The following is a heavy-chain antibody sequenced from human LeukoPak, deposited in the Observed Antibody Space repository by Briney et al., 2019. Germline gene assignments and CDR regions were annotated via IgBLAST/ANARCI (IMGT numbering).Heavy chain of an antibody. V-gene: IGHV7-4-1*02. CDR2: INTNTGNP. D-gene: IGHD1-26*01. CDR3: ARARTVGATKYLGY. CDR1: EYFFIDHY. Sequence: ASVKVSCKTPEYFFIDHYINWVRQAPGQGLEWMGWINTNTGNPTYAQGFTGRFVFSLDTSVSTAYLQISSLKAEDTAVYYCARARTVGATKYLGYWGQGTLVTVSS. J-gene: IGHJ4*02.